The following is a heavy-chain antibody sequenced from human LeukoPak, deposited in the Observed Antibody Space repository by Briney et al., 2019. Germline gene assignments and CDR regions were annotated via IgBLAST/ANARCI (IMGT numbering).Heavy chain of an antibody. CDR3: ARDQCSRSHDFWSGYYGFYFDY. J-gene: IGHJ4*02. Sequence: ASVKVSCKASGGTFSSYAISWVRQAPGQGLEWMGGIIPIFGTANYAQKFQGRVTITTDESTSTAYMELSSLRSEDTAVYYCARDQCSRSHDFWSGYYGFYFDYWGQGTLVTVSS. D-gene: IGHD3-3*01. CDR1: GGTFSSYA. CDR2: IIPIFGTA. V-gene: IGHV1-69*05.